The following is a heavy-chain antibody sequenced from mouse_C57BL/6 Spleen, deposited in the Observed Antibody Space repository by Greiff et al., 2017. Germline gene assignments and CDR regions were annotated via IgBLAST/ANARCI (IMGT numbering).Heavy chain of an antibody. D-gene: IGHD2-3*01. V-gene: IGHV1-15*01. CDR2: IDPETGGT. Sequence: SGAELVRPGASVTLSCKASGYTFTDYEMHWVKQTPVHGLEWIGAIDPETGGTAYNQKFKGKAILTADKSSSTAYMELRSLTSEDSAVYYCTRDGPLRYWGQGTTLTVSS. CDR1: GYTFTDYE. CDR3: TRDGPLRY. J-gene: IGHJ2*01.